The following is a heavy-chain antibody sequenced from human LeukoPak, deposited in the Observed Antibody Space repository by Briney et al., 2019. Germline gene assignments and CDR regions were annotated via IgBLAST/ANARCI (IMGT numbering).Heavy chain of an antibody. CDR2: IYYSGST. J-gene: IGHJ4*02. Sequence: SETLSLTCTVSGGSIRSSYYYWGWIRQPPGKGLEWIGSIYYSGSTYYNPSLKSRVTISVDTSKNQFSLKLSSVTAADTAVYYCARQPYCGGDCYMPGIDYWGQGTLVTVSS. CDR1: GGSIRSSYYY. CDR3: ARQPYCGGDCYMPGIDY. V-gene: IGHV4-39*01. D-gene: IGHD2-21*02.